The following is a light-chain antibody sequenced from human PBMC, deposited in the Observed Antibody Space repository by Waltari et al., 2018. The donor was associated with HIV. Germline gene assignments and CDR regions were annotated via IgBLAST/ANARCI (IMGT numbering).Light chain of an antibody. V-gene: IGLV3-21*02. CDR3: QVWESSSDHVV. Sequence: SYVLTQPPPVPVALGQTASTACGANNIGRKSVHRYQRKPGQAPALVIYDDRDRPSGIPERFSGSNSGHTATLSIGRVEAGDEADYYCQVWESSSDHVVIGGGTKLTV. CDR2: DDR. CDR1: NIGRKS. J-gene: IGLJ2*01.